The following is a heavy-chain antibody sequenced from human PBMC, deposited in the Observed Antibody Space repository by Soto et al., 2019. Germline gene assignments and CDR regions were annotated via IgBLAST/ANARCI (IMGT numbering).Heavy chain of an antibody. D-gene: IGHD2-2*01. CDR2: IYYSGST. CDR1: GGSISSSSYS. J-gene: IGHJ6*02. Sequence: QLQLQESGPRLVKPSETLSLTCSVSGGSISSSSYSWGWIRQPPGKGLEWIGTIYYSGSTHYNPSLEGRVAISADTPNTQLSLRLSSVTAADTAVYYCGRQPGHCGSTTCFGYYSVDVWGLGTTVTVS. V-gene: IGHV4-39*01. CDR3: GRQPGHCGSTTCFGYYSVDV.